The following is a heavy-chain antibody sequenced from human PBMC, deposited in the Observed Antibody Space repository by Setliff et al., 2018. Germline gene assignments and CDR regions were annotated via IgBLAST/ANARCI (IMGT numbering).Heavy chain of an antibody. CDR3: ASNALPHYDYSNYEGLYDYYYYMDV. CDR1: GGSISSGSYY. CDR2: IYTSGST. D-gene: IGHD4-4*01. V-gene: IGHV4-61*09. J-gene: IGHJ6*03. Sequence: SETLSLTCTVSGGSISSGSYYWSWIRQPAGKGLEWIGHIYTSGSTNYNPSLKSRVTISVDTSKNQFSLKLGSVTAADTAVYYCASNALPHYDYSNYEGLYDYYYYMDVWGKGTTVTVS.